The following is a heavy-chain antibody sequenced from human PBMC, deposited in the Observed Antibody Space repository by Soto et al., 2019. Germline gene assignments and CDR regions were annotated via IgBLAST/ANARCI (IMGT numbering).Heavy chain of an antibody. Sequence: GGSLRLSCGASGFTFTNYEMNWVRQAPGKGLEWVAYITSSGSPMYYADSVKGRFTVSRDNVRDSLYLQMNSLRAEDTAVYYCARLHCSSTNCSYNYYYGMDVWGQGTTVTVSS. J-gene: IGHJ6*02. CDR2: ITSSGSPM. D-gene: IGHD2-2*01. CDR3: ARLHCSSTNCSYNYYYGMDV. V-gene: IGHV3-48*03. CDR1: GFTFTNYE.